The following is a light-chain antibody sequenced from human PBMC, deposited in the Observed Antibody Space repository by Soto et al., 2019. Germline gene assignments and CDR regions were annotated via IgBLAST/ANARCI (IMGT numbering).Light chain of an antibody. V-gene: IGLV1-44*01. Sequence: QSVLTQPPSSSGTPGQRVTISCSGSNSNIGGNTVNWYQQVPGTAPELLIYANNQRPSGVPDRFSGSKSGTSASLAISGLQSEDEADYYCVAWDDGLSWVFGGGTKVTVL. J-gene: IGLJ3*02. CDR3: VAWDDGLSWV. CDR1: NSNIGGNT. CDR2: ANN.